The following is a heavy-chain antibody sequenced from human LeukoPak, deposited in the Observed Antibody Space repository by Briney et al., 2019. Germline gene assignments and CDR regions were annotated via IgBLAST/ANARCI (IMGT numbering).Heavy chain of an antibody. D-gene: IGHD1-26*01. CDR2: INPSGGSA. J-gene: IGHJ4*02. CDR3: ARRLVGATIDY. V-gene: IGHV1-46*01. CDR1: GYTFTSYY. Sequence: ASVKVSCKASGYTFTSYYMHWVRQAPGQGLEWMGIINPSGGSASYAQKFQGRVTMTRDMSTNTVYMELSSLRSEDTAVYYCARRLVGATIDYWGQGTLVTVSS.